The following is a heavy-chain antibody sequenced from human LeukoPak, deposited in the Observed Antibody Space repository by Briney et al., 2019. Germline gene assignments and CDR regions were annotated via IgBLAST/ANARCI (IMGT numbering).Heavy chain of an antibody. CDR1: GYTFTGYY. CDR2: INPNSGGT. D-gene: IGHD2-21*02. Sequence: ASVKVSCKASGYTFTGYYMHWVRQAPGQGLEWMGWINPNSGGTNYAQKFQGRVTMTRDTSISTACMELSRLRSDDTAVYYCASYCGGDCYSIAEYFQHWGQGTLVTVSS. J-gene: IGHJ1*01. V-gene: IGHV1-2*02. CDR3: ASYCGGDCYSIAEYFQH.